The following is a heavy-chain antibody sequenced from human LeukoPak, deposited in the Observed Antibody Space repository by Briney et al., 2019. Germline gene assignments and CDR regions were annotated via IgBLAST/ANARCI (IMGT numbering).Heavy chain of an antibody. Sequence: SVKVSCKASGFTFSSSAMQWVRQGRGQRLEWIGWIVVASGTTNYAQKFQERVTITRDMSTSTAYMELGSLRSEDTAVYYCAATSSTSPSSEFYGMDVWGQGTTVTVSS. CDR3: AATSSTSPSSEFYGMDV. V-gene: IGHV1-58*02. CDR1: GFTFSSSA. D-gene: IGHD2-2*01. CDR2: IVVASGTT. J-gene: IGHJ6*02.